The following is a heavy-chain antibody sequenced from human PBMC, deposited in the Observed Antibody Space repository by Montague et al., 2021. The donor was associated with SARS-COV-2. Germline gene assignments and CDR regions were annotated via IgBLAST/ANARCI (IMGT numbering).Heavy chain of an antibody. CDR1: GGSISSSSNY. V-gene: IGHV4-39*01. CDR3: ARLVWYGELSSENWFDP. J-gene: IGHJ5*02. D-gene: IGHD3-10*01. CDR2: IYYSGST. Sequence: SETLSLTCTVSGGSISSSSNYWGWTRQPPGKGLEWIGSIYYSGSTYYNSSLKSRVTISVDTSKNQFSLKLNSVTAADTAVYYCARLVWYGELSSENWFDPWGKGTLVTVSS.